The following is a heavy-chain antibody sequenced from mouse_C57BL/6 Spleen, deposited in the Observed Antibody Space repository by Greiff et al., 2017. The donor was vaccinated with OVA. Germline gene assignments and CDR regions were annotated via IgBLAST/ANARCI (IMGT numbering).Heavy chain of an antibody. J-gene: IGHJ4*01. CDR1: GYTFTSYW. V-gene: IGHV1-72*01. D-gene: IGHD1-1*01. CDR2: IDPNSGGT. Sequence: QVQLKQPGAELVKPGASVKLSCKASGYTFTSYWMHWVKQRPGRGLEWIGRIDPNSGGTKYNEKFKSKATLTVDKPSSTAYMQLSSLTSEDSAVYYCARVGGNYYDAMDYWGQGTSVTVSS. CDR3: ARVGGNYYDAMDY.